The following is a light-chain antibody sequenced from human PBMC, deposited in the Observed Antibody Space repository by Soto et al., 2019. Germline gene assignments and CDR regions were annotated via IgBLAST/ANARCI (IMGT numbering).Light chain of an antibody. Sequence: DIQMTQSPSTLSASLGDRVTITCRASQSISSRLAWYQQKPGKAPKLLIYKASSLESGVPSRFSGSGSGTEFTLTISSLQPDDFAIYYCQQYNSYSWTFGQGTKVEIK. CDR2: KAS. V-gene: IGKV1-5*03. CDR3: QQYNSYSWT. CDR1: QSISSR. J-gene: IGKJ1*01.